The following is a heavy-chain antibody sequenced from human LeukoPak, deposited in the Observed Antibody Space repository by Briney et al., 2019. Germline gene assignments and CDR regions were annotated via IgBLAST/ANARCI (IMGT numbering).Heavy chain of an antibody. J-gene: IGHJ4*02. V-gene: IGHV4-31*03. CDR3: ARAGYDSSGYSTYYFDY. D-gene: IGHD3-22*01. CDR1: GGSISSGGYY. CDR2: IYYSGST. Sequence: PSETLSLTCTVSGGSISSGGYYWSWIRQNPGKGLEWIGYIYYSGSTYYNPSLKSRVTISIDTSKNQFSLKLSSVTAADTAVYYCARAGYDSSGYSTYYFDYWGQGTLVTVSS.